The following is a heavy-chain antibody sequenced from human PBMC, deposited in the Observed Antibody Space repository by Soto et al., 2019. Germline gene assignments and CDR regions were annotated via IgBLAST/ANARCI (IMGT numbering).Heavy chain of an antibody. CDR1: GYTFTSYA. D-gene: IGHD4-17*01. J-gene: IGHJ4*02. CDR2: INAGNGNT. V-gene: IGHV1-3*05. Sequence: QVQLVQSGAEEKKPGASVKVSCKASGYTFTSYAMHWVRQAPGQRLEWMGWINAGNGNTNYSQKFQGRVTITRDTSASTAYMELSSLRSEDTAVYYCARVDYARGDFDYWGQGTLVTVSS. CDR3: ARVDYARGDFDY.